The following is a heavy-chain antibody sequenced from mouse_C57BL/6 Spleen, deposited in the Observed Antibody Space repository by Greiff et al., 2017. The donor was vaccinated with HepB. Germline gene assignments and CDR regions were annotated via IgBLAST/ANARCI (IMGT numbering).Heavy chain of an antibody. CDR2: IDPDTGGT. Sequence: VQLQQPGAELVRPGASVTLSCKASGYTFTDYEMHWVKQTPVHGLEWIGAIDPDTGGTTYNQKFKGKATLTADKSSSTAYMELLSLASEDSAVYYCASGSSFAYWGQGTLVTVSA. V-gene: IGHV1-15*01. CDR3: ASGSSFAY. J-gene: IGHJ3*01. D-gene: IGHD1-1*01. CDR1: GYTFTDYE.